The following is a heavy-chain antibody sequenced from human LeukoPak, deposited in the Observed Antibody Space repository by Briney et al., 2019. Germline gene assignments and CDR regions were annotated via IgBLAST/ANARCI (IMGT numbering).Heavy chain of an antibody. V-gene: IGHV1-18*01. J-gene: IGHJ4*02. CDR1: GYTFTSYG. CDR3: ARGPTTVTRGDY. D-gene: IGHD4-17*01. CDR2: ISGYNGET. Sequence: ASVKVSCKASGYTFTSYGISWVRQVPGQGLEWMGWISGYNGETNFAQKVQGRITMTTDTSTNTAYMELRSLTSDDTAMYYCARGPTTVTRGDYWGQGTLVTVSS.